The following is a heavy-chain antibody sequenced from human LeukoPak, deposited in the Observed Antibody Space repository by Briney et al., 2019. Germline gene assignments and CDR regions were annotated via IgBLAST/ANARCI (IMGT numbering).Heavy chain of an antibody. CDR2: IIDTGRST. CDR3: AKDHCTSTNCFAGFDY. J-gene: IGHJ4*02. D-gene: IGHD2-2*01. V-gene: IGHV3-23*01. CDR1: GFTFSNAW. Sequence: GGSLRLSCAASGFTFSNAWMSWVRQAPGKGLEWVSGIIDTGRSTFYIDSVKGRFTISRDNSKNTLYLQMNSLRAEDTAIYYCAKDHCTSTNCFAGFDYWGQGALVTVSS.